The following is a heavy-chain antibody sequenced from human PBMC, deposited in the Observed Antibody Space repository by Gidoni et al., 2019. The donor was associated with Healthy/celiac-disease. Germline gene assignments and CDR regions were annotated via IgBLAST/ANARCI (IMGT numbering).Heavy chain of an antibody. CDR2: IWYDGSNT. CDR3: ARDQIYYDSSGYYRYFDY. V-gene: IGHV3-33*01. CDR1: GCTFSSYG. Sequence: QVQLVESGGGVVQPGRSLRLSCAASGCTFSSYGMHWVRQAPGKGLEGLPVIWYDGSNTYYADSVKGRFTISRDNSKNTLYLQMNSLRAEDTAVYYCARDQIYYDSSGYYRYFDYWGQGTLVTVSS. J-gene: IGHJ4*02. D-gene: IGHD3-22*01.